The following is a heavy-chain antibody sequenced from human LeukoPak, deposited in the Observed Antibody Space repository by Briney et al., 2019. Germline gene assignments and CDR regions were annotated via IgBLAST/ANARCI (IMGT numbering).Heavy chain of an antibody. Sequence: GGSLRLSCAASGFSFKDYSFSWIRQAPGKGLEWVSFINVNGGAMYYADFVKGRFTISRDNAKSSLYLEMNSLRVEDTAVYYCARGPRILAAGSYYFDYWGQGSLVTVSS. D-gene: IGHD6-13*01. V-gene: IGHV3-11*01. CDR1: GFSFKDYS. CDR3: ARGPRILAAGSYYFDY. J-gene: IGHJ4*02. CDR2: INVNGGAM.